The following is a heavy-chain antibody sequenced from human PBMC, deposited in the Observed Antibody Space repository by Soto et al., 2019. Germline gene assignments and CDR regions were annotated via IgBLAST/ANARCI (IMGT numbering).Heavy chain of an antibody. CDR2: ISGSGGST. CDR1: GFTFSSYA. V-gene: IGHV3-23*01. CDR3: AKSGDCSGGSCYSYYYYYMDV. D-gene: IGHD2-15*01. Sequence: PGGSLRLSCAASGFTFSSYAMSWVRQAPGKGLEWVSAISGSGGSTYYADSVKGRFTISRDNSKNTLYLQMNSLRAEDTAVYYCAKSGDCSGGSCYSYYYYYMDVWGKGTTVTVSS. J-gene: IGHJ6*03.